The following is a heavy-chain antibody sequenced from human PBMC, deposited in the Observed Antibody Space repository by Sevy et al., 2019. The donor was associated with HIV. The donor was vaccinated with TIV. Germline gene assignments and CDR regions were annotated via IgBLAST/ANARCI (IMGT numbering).Heavy chain of an antibody. CDR3: ARFPPQRAFDI. CDR1: GSTFSNYA. V-gene: IGHV3-30*01. J-gene: IGHJ3*02. Sequence: CLRLSCAASGSTFSNYAMHWVRQTPDRGLERVAVVSYEGADTSYADSVKGRFTHSRVNSKSTLYLQMNSLRVDDSAVHFCARFPPQRAFDIWGQGTTVSVSS. CDR2: VSYEGADT.